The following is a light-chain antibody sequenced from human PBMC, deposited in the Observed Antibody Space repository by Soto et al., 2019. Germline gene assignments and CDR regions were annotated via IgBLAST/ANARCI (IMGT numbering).Light chain of an antibody. Sequence: QPVLTQSPSASASLGASVRLPCTLTSGHSSYAIAWHQQQPEKGPRYLMKLNSDGSHSKGDGIPDRFSGSSSGAERYLTISSLQSEDEADYYCQTWGTGIQVFGGGTKVTFL. CDR1: SGHSSYA. J-gene: IGLJ2*01. V-gene: IGLV4-69*01. CDR3: QTWGTGIQV. CDR2: LNSDGSH.